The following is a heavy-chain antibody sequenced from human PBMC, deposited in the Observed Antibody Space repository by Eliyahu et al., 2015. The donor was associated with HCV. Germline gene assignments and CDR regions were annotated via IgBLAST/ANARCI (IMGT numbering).Heavy chain of an antibody. CDR1: GYNFINYW. CDR2: IYPHXSDT. Sequence: EVQLVQSGAEVKKPGESLXISCEGSGYNFINYWXAWVRQMPGKGLEWMGIIYPHXSDTKYSPSFQGQVTISADKSIXTAYLQWSSLKASDTAMYYCARNYYDSSGSXYYYHFDVWGQGTTVTVSS. J-gene: IGHJ6*02. CDR3: ARNYYDSSGSXYYYHFDV. V-gene: IGHV5-51*03. D-gene: IGHD3-22*01.